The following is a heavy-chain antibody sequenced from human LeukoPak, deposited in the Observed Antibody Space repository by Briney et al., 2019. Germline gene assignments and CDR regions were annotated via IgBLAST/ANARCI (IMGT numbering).Heavy chain of an antibody. Sequence: GGSLRLSCAGSGFTFSEYSMNWVRQAPGKGLEWVSFISTSSSHIYYADSVKGRFTISRDNARNSVSLQMNSLRAEDTAVYYCARQVSGYGSGSFYFDYWGQGMLVTVSS. CDR2: ISTSSSHI. J-gene: IGHJ4*02. CDR1: GFTFSEYS. V-gene: IGHV3-21*01. D-gene: IGHD3-10*01. CDR3: ARQVSGYGSGSFYFDY.